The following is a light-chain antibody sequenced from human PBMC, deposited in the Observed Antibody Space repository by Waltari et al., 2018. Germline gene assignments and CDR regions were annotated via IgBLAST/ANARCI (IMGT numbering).Light chain of an antibody. CDR2: DAS. CDR3: QQFKSYPIT. CDR1: QGISNT. Sequence: AIQLTQSPSPLSASVGDRVTVTCRAIQGISNTLAWYQQKPGKAPKLLIYDASTLESGVPSRFSGSGSGTDFTLTISSLQPEDFATYYCQQFKSYPITFGQGTRLEI. J-gene: IGKJ5*01. V-gene: IGKV1-13*02.